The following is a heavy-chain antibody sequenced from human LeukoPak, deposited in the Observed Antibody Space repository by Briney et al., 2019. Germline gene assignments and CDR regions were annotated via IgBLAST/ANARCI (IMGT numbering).Heavy chain of an antibody. Sequence: PGGSLRLSCVVSGFTFSNYAMSWVRQAPGKGLEWGSGISASVTPYYADSVKGRFTITRDNSKNTLYLQMNSLRAEDTAKYYCAKDPRGNYVAWLDPWGQGTLVTVSS. D-gene: IGHD3-10*02. V-gene: IGHV3-23*01. CDR1: GFTFSNYA. CDR2: ISASVTP. CDR3: AKDPRGNYVAWLDP. J-gene: IGHJ5*02.